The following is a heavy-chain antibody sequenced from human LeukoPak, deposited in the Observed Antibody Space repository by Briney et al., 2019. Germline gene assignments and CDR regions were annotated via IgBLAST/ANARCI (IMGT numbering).Heavy chain of an antibody. Sequence: SETLSLTCAVYGGSFSGYYWSWIRQPPGKGLEWIGEINHSGSTNYNPSLKSRVTISVDTSKNQFSLKLSSVTAADTAVYYCARGGIAVAGTDYWGQGTLVTVSP. CDR2: INHSGST. J-gene: IGHJ4*02. V-gene: IGHV4-34*01. D-gene: IGHD6-19*01. CDR1: GGSFSGYY. CDR3: ARGGIAVAGTDY.